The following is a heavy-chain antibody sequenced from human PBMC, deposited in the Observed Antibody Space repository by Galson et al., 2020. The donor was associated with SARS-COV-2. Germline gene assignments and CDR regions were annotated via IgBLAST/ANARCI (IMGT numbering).Heavy chain of an antibody. Sequence: GGSLRLSCAASGFTFSSYGMHWVRQAPGKGLEWVAVISYDGSNKYYADSVKGRFTISRDNSKNTLYLQMNSLRAEDTAVYYCAKDQALYYYDSSGFVYWCQGTLVTVSS. CDR2: ISYDGSNK. J-gene: IGHJ4*02. CDR1: GFTFSSYG. D-gene: IGHD3-22*01. V-gene: IGHV3-30*18. CDR3: AKDQALYYYDSSGFVY.